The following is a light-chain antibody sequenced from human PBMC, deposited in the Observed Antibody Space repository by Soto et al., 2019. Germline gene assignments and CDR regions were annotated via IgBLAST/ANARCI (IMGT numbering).Light chain of an antibody. Sequence: EVVMTQSPATLSVSPGERATLSCRASETVATNLAWYQQKPGQAPRLLLSGASTRAAGISDRFRGSGSWTEFTLTISSLRSEDSAIYYYQQYFEWPPMTFGQGTKVEI. CDR2: GAS. J-gene: IGKJ1*01. V-gene: IGKV3-15*01. CDR1: ETVATN. CDR3: QQYFEWPPMT.